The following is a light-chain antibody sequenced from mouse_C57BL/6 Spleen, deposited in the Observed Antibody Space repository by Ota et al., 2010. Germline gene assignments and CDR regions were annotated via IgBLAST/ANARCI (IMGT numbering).Light chain of an antibody. CDR1: QDVGTA. Sequence: IVMYPRTHKFISTSVGDRVSITCKASQDVGTAVAWYQQKPGQSPKLLIYWASTRHTGVPDRFTGSGSGTDFTLTISNVQSEDLADYFCQQYSSYPYTFGGGTKLEIK. CDR2: WAS. J-gene: IGKJ2*01. CDR3: QQYSSYPYT. V-gene: IGKV6-23*01.